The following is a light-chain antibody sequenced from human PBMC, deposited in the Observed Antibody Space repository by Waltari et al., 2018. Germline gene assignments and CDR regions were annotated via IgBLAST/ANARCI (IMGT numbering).Light chain of an antibody. Sequence: EVVLTQSPGTLSLSPGERAALSCRASQRVDSDFLAWYQQKPGQPPKLLIFGASSRAAGIPDRFSGTGSGTDFSLTINRLEPEDFAVYYCQQHRSFTFGQGTRLEI. CDR2: GAS. J-gene: IGKJ5*01. V-gene: IGKV3-20*01. CDR1: QRVDSDF. CDR3: QQHRSFT.